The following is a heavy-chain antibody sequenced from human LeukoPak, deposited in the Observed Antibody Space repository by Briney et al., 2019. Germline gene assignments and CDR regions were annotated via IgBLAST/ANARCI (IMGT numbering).Heavy chain of an antibody. V-gene: IGHV3-21*01. J-gene: IGHJ4*02. CDR1: GFTFSTYS. Sequence: PGGSLRLSRAASGFTFSTYSMNWVRQAPGKGLEWVASISSSSSHIYHADSVKGRFTISRDNAKNSLYLQMNSLRAEDTAVYYCTRHLSEFPFDYWGQGTLVTVSS. CDR3: TRHLSEFPFDY. CDR2: ISSSSSHI.